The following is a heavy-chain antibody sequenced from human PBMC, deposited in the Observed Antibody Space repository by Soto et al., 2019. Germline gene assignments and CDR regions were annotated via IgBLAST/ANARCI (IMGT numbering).Heavy chain of an antibody. V-gene: IGHV3-30*18. CDR1: GFTFNNYG. D-gene: IGHD5-12*01. Sequence: GGSLRLSCAASGFTFNNYGMHCVRQAPCKGLEWVAVISYDGSNKYYAESVKGRFTISRDRSKNTLYLQMNSLRAEDTAVYYCAKDLKVVVATNLPDYWGQGTMVTVSS. CDR3: AKDLKVVVATNLPDY. CDR2: ISYDGSNK. J-gene: IGHJ4*02.